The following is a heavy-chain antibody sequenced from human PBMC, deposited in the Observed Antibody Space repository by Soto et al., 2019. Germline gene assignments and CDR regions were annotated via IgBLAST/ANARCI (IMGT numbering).Heavy chain of an antibody. CDR3: ARTTAVPNTLRSRYFFDY. CDR2: IYYSGST. CDR1: GGSISSSSYY. D-gene: IGHD4-17*01. V-gene: IGHV4-39*07. J-gene: IGHJ4*02. Sequence: LSLTCTVSGGSISSSSYYWGWIRQPPGKGLEWIGSIYYSGSTYYNPSLKSRVTISVDLSKNQFSLRLSSVTTADTALYYCARTTAVPNTLRSRYFFDYWGQGTLVTVSS.